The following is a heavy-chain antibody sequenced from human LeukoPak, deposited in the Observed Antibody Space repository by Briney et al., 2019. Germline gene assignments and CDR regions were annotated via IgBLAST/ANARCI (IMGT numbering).Heavy chain of an antibody. J-gene: IGHJ4*02. D-gene: IGHD5-18*01. V-gene: IGHV5-51*01. CDR1: GYSFTSYW. Sequence: GESLKISCKGSGYSFTSYWIGWVRQMPGKGLEWMWISYPGDSDTRYSPSFQGQVTISADKSIRTAYLQWSSLKASDTAMYYCARSRVDTAMVWFDYWGQGTLVTVSS. CDR3: ARSRVDTAMVWFDY. CDR2: SYPGDSDT.